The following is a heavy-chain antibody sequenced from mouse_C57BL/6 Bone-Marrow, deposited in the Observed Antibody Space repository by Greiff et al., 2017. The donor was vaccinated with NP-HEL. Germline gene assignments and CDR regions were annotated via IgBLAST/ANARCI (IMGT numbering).Heavy chain of an antibody. D-gene: IGHD1-1*01. CDR3: AREGIYYYGSSWFAY. V-gene: IGHV1-50*01. CDR1: GYTFTSYW. J-gene: IGHJ3*01. CDR2: IDPFDSYT. Sequence: VQLQQPGAELVKPGASVKLSCKASGYTFTSYWMQWVKQRPGQGLAWIGEIDPFDSYTNYNQKFKGKATLTVDTSSSTAYMQLSSLTSEDSAVYYCAREGIYYYGSSWFAYWGRGTLVTVSA.